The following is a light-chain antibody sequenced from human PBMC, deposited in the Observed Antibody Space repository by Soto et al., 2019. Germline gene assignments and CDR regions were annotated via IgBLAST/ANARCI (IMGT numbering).Light chain of an antibody. CDR1: QDIATY. J-gene: IGKJ1*01. V-gene: IGKV1-39*01. CDR3: QQTYSTLPT. Sequence: DIQLTPSPSSLSASVGNRVTITCQASQDIATYLNWYQQKPGKAPKLLIYAASSLQSGVPSRFSGSGSGTDFTLTISSLQPEDFATYYCQQTYSTLPTFGQGTKVDI. CDR2: AAS.